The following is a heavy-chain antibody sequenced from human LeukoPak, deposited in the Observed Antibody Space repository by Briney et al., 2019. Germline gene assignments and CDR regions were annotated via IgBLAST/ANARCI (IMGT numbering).Heavy chain of an antibody. Sequence: GGSLRLSCATSGFTFNNYYMSWVRQAPGKGLEWVAKIVQDGSVKEYVDSVKGRFTISRDNSKNTLYLQMNSRRAEDAAVYYCARAVYDFWSGYRYWGQGTLVTVSS. V-gene: IGHV3-7*01. CDR1: GFTFNNYY. CDR3: ARAVYDFWSGYRY. CDR2: IVQDGSVK. D-gene: IGHD3-3*01. J-gene: IGHJ4*02.